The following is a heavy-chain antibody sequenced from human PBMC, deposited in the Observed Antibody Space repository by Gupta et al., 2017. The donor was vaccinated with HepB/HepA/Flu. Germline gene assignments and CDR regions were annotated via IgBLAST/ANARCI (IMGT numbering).Heavy chain of an antibody. D-gene: IGHD5/OR15-5a*01. V-gene: IGHV3-7*01. CDR3: ARGVYAFDY. Sequence: EVQLVVSGGGLVQPGGSLRLSCAASGFTFNTYWMTWVRQASGKGLEWVANMNQDGSEIYYVDSVKCRFTISRDNAKNSLYLQMNSLRAEDTAVYYCARGVYAFDYWGQGTLVTVSS. CDR1: GFTFNTYW. CDR2: MNQDGSEI. J-gene: IGHJ4*02.